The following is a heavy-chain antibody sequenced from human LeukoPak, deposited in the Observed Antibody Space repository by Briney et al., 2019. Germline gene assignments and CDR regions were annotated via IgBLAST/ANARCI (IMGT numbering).Heavy chain of an antibody. J-gene: IGHJ4*02. V-gene: IGHV5-51*01. D-gene: IGHD4-23*01. CDR2: ISPRDSDT. CDR3: ARHDYGGNSNDY. Sequence: GESLKISCKGSGYSFTSYWIAWVRQMPGKGLEWMAIISPRDSDTRYSPSFRGQVTISADKSISTAYLQWGSLKASDTAMYYCARHDYGGNSNDYWGQGTLVTVS. CDR1: GYSFTSYW.